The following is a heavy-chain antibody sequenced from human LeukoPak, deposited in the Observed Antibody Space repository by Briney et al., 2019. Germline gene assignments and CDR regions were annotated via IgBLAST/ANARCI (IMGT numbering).Heavy chain of an antibody. Sequence: GGSLRLSCVASGFTFSNYGMHWVRQAPGKGLEGVSYISSSGSTIYYADSVKGRFTISRDNAKNSLYLQLNSLRAEDTAVYYCAGSDTIGYLPREWDYWYFDRWGRGTLVTVSS. J-gene: IGHJ2*01. D-gene: IGHD3-22*01. CDR1: GFTFSNYG. V-gene: IGHV3-48*04. CDR2: ISSSGSTI. CDR3: AGSDTIGYLPREWDYWYFDR.